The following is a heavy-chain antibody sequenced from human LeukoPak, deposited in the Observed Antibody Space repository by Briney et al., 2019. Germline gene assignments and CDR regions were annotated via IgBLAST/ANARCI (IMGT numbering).Heavy chain of an antibody. D-gene: IGHD6-19*01. J-gene: IGHJ4*02. CDR3: ARDAGGGSGWIDT. V-gene: IGHV3-33*08. CDR2: TWSDGSDN. CDR1: GFTFRSYA. Sequence: GGSLRLSCAASGFTFRSYAMSWVRQAPGKGLEWVAVTWSDGSDNYSDSVKGRFTISRDNSKDAVSLQMNSLRAGDTAVYYCARDAGGGSGWIDTWGQGILVAVSS.